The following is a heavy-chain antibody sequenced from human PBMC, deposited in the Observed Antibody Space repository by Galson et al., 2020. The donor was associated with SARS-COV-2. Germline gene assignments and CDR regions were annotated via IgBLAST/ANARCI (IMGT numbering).Heavy chain of an antibody. CDR3: AREGGYYYDSSGLLDY. J-gene: IGHJ4*02. V-gene: IGHV1-18*04. CDR1: GYTFTSYG. Sequence: ASVKVSCKASGYTFTSYGISWVRQAPGQGLEWMGWISAYNGNTNYAQKLQGRVTMTTDTSTSTAYMALRSLRSDDTAVYYCAREGGYYYDSSGLLDYWGQGTLVTVSS. D-gene: IGHD3-22*01. CDR2: ISAYNGNT.